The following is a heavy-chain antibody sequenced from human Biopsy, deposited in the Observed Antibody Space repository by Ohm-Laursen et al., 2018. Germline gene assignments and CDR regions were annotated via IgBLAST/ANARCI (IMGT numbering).Heavy chain of an antibody. Sequence: SETLSLTCTVSGESMGTYYWTWIRQPPGKGLEWIASIYYSGTTNKNPSLKSRVTISVDTSKGQFYLELSSATAADTAIYYCARVRGGFLEWFDYWGQGTLITVSS. CDR2: IYYSGTT. CDR3: ARVRGGFLEWFDY. J-gene: IGHJ5*01. D-gene: IGHD3-3*01. V-gene: IGHV4-59*01. CDR1: GESMGTYY.